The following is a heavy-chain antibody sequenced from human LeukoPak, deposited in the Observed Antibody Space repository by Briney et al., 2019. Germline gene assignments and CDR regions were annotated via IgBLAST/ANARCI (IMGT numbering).Heavy chain of an antibody. V-gene: IGHV4-38-2*01. CDR2: IYHSGST. D-gene: IGHD2-2*01. CDR1: GYSISSGYY. J-gene: IGHJ4*02. Sequence: SETLSLTCAVSGYSISSGYYWGWIRQPPGKGLEWIGSIYHSGSTYYNPSLKSRVTISVDTSKNQFSLKLSSVTAADTAVYYCARGYCSSTSCYGFADYWGQGTLVTVSS. CDR3: ARGYCSSTSCYGFADY.